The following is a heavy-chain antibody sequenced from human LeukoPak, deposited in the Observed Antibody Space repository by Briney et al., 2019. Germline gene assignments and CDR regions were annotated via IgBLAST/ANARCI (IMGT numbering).Heavy chain of an antibody. Sequence: GGSLRLSCAASGFTFTGYWMSWVRQAPGKGLEWVANIKQDGSEKYYVDSVKGRFTISRDNAKNSLYLQMNSLRAEDTAVYYCARDQNRFSSSWDWGQGTLVTVSS. D-gene: IGHD6-13*01. CDR3: ARDQNRFSSSWD. CDR1: GFTFTGYW. V-gene: IGHV3-7*01. CDR2: IKQDGSEK. J-gene: IGHJ4*02.